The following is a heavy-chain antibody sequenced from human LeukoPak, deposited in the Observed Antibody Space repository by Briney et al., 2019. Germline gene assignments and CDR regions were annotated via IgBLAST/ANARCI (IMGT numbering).Heavy chain of an antibody. CDR1: GFTFSSYE. CDR2: ISSSGSTI. CDR3: ARDTYMVTWFDY. Sequence: PWGSLRLSCAASGFTFSSYEMNWVRQAPGKGLEWVSYISSSGSTIYCADSVKGRFTISRDNAKNSLYLQMNSLRAEDTAVYYCARDTYMVTWFDYWGQGTLVTVSS. D-gene: IGHD5-18*01. J-gene: IGHJ4*02. V-gene: IGHV3-48*03.